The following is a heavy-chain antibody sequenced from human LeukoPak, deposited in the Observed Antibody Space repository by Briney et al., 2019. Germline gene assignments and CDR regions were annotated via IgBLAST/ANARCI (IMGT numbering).Heavy chain of an antibody. J-gene: IGHJ4*02. CDR2: ISGSDAGT. CDR3: AKAPSARCTGVICYYFDY. D-gene: IGHD2-8*02. V-gene: IGHV3-23*01. CDR1: GFTFNNYA. Sequence: GGSLRLACAASGFTFNNYAMSWVRQAPGKGLEWVSAISGSDAGTYYADSVKGRFTISRDNSKNTLYLQMNSLRAEDAAVYYCAKAPSARCTGVICYYFDYWGQGTLVTVSS.